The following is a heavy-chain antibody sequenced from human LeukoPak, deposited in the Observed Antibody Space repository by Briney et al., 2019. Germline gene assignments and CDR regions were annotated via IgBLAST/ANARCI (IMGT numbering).Heavy chain of an antibody. CDR3: ARDRCSSTSCHTNWFDP. CDR1: GGSISSYY. J-gene: IGHJ5*02. CDR2: IYYSGST. V-gene: IGHV4-59*01. Sequence: SETLSLTCTVSGGSISSYYWSWIRQPPGKGLEWIGYIYYSGSTNYNPSLKSRVTISVDTSKNQFPLKLSSVTAADTAVYYCARDRCSSTSCHTNWFDPWGQGTLVTVSS. D-gene: IGHD2-2*02.